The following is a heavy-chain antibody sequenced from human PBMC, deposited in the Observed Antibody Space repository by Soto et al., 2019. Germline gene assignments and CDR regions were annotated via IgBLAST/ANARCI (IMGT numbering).Heavy chain of an antibody. CDR3: ARRERYYGSPGWFDP. V-gene: IGHV4-39*01. Sequence: SETLSLTCTVSGGSINDFAYYWGWVRQAPGKGLEWIGAGYHNENTYYNPSLKSRITISADTAKNQFSLNLRSVTAADTAIYFCARRERYYGSPGWFDPWGQGTPVTVSS. J-gene: IGHJ5*02. CDR2: GYHNENT. CDR1: GGSINDFAYY. D-gene: IGHD3-16*01.